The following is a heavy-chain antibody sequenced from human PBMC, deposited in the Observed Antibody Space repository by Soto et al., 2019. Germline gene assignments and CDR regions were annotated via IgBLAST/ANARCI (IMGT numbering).Heavy chain of an antibody. CDR2: ISSSGSTI. D-gene: IGHD3-10*01. V-gene: IGHV3-11*01. CDR3: ATNLWFGELLTSGYYGMDV. J-gene: IGHJ6*02. Sequence: GGSLRLSCAASGFTFSYYYMSWIRQAPGKGLEWVSYISSSGSTIYYADSVKGRFTISRDNAKNSLYLQMNSLRAEDTAVYYCATNLWFGELLTSGYYGMDVWGQGTTVTVSS. CDR1: GFTFSYYY.